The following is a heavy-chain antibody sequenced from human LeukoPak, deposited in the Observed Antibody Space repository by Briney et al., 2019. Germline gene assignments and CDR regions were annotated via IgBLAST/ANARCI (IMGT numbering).Heavy chain of an antibody. Sequence: GGSLRLSCAASGFTFSSYSMNWVRQAPGKGLEWVSYISSSGSTIYYADSVKGRFTISRDNAKNSLYLQMNSLRAEDTAVYYCARTLLPAASDYWGQGTLVTVSS. J-gene: IGHJ4*02. D-gene: IGHD2-2*01. CDR3: ARTLLPAASDY. CDR1: GFTFSSYS. CDR2: ISSSGSTI. V-gene: IGHV3-48*04.